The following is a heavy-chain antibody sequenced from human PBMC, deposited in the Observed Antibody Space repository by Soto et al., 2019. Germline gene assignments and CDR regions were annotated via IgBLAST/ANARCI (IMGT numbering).Heavy chain of an antibody. J-gene: IGHJ4*02. V-gene: IGHV4-31*03. CDR1: GGSISSGGYY. CDR2: IYYSGST. D-gene: IGHD3-10*01. Sequence: PSETLSLTCTVSGGSISSGGYYWRWIRQHPGKGLEWIGYIYYSGSTYYNPSLKSRVTISVDTSKNQFSLKLSSVTAADTDVYYCARSYGSAMGYWGQGTLVTVS. CDR3: ARSYGSAMGY.